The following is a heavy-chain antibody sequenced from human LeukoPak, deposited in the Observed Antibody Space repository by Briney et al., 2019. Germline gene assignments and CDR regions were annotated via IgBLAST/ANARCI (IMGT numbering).Heavy chain of an antibody. J-gene: IGHJ4*02. D-gene: IGHD3-3*01. CDR2: MKQDGSEK. CDR1: GFTISNYW. CDR3: ARDLREWVGGPNFDC. V-gene: IGHV3-7*01. Sequence: GGSLRLSCEASGFTISNYWMSWVRQAPGKGLEWVANMKQDGSEKFYANSAEGRFTISSDNAKNSLFLQMNNLRVEDTAVYYCARDLREWVGGPNFDCWGQGTLVTVSS.